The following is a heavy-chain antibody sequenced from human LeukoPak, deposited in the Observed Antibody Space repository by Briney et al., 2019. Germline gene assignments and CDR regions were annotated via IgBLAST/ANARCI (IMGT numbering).Heavy chain of an antibody. Sequence: ASVKVSCKASGYTFTSYYMHWVRQAPGQGLEWMGIINPSGGSTSYAQKFQGRVTMTRDMSTSTIYMELSSLRSEDTAVYYCAREWRGYSYDNWFDPWGQGTLVTVSS. V-gene: IGHV1-46*01. CDR3: AREWRGYSYDNWFDP. CDR2: INPSGGST. D-gene: IGHD5-18*01. CDR1: GYTFTSYY. J-gene: IGHJ5*02.